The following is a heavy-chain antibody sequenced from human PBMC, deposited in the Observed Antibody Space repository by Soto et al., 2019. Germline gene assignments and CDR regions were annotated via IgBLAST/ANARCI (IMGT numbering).Heavy chain of an antibody. CDR2: ISHTGTA. CDR3: ARLAYDANGFNVYGMDA. J-gene: IGHJ6*02. Sequence: SETLSLTCTVSGGSISSSSYYWSWIRQPPGKGLEWIGTISHTGTAYYNPSLESRVAVSVGTSENQFSLNLSSVTAADTAVYYCARLAYDANGFNVYGMDAWGQGTTVTVSS. V-gene: IGHV4-39*01. CDR1: GGSISSSSYY. D-gene: IGHD3-22*01.